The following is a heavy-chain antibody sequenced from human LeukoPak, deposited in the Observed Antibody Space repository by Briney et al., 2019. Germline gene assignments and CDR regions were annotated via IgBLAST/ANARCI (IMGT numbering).Heavy chain of an antibody. CDR2: IYTSGST. J-gene: IGHJ4*02. Sequence: SETLSLTCTVSGGSISSGSYYWSWIRQPAGTGLEWIGRIYTSGSTNYNPSLKSRVTISVDTSKNQFSLKLSSVTATDTAMYYCAGNYYGSGSYYSEDRYWGQGTLVTVSS. CDR3: AGNYYGSGSYYSEDRY. V-gene: IGHV4-61*02. CDR1: GGSISSGSYY. D-gene: IGHD3-10*01.